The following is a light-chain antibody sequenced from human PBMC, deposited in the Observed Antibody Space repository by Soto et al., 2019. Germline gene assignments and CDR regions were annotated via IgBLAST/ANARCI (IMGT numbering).Light chain of an antibody. Sequence: QSVLTQPPSVSGSPGQSVTISCTGTSSDVGGYNRVSWYQQPPGTAPKLVIYEVIHRPSGVPARFSGSKSGNTASLTTSGLQAEDEADYYCYSYTSSSTYVFGTGTKVTVL. CDR2: EVI. V-gene: IGLV2-18*03. J-gene: IGLJ1*01. CDR1: SSDVGGYNR. CDR3: YSYTSSSTYV.